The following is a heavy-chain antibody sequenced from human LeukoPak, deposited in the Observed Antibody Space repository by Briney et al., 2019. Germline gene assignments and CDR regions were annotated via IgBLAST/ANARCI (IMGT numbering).Heavy chain of an antibody. Sequence: PGRSLRLSCAASGFTFSSYAMHWVRQAPGKGLEWVAVISYDGSNKYYADSVKGRFTISRDNSKNTLYLQMNSLRAEDTAVYYCARPRREALKLRFLEWLLPRYWGQGTLVTVSS. CDR3: ARPRREALKLRFLEWLLPRY. CDR2: ISYDGSNK. V-gene: IGHV3-30*04. J-gene: IGHJ4*02. D-gene: IGHD3-3*01. CDR1: GFTFSSYA.